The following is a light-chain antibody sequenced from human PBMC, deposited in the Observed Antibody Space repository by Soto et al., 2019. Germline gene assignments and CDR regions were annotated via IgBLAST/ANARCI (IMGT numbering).Light chain of an antibody. CDR3: QQYGSIPFT. CDR1: QSVSSTY. Sequence: EIVLTQSPGTLSLSPGERATLSCRASQSVSSTYLGWYQQKPGQAPRLLISCASSRATGIPDRFSGSGSGTDFTLTISRLAPEDFAVYYCQQYGSIPFTFGPGTKVDI. J-gene: IGKJ3*01. CDR2: CAS. V-gene: IGKV3-20*01.